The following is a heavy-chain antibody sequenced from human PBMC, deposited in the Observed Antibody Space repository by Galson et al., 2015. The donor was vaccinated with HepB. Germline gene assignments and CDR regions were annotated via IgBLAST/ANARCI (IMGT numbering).Heavy chain of an antibody. CDR3: ARYYGSGSYMGDY. Sequence: SLRLSCAASGFTVSSNYMSWVRQAPGKGLEWVSVNYSGGSTYYADSVKGRFTISRDNSKNTLYLQMNSLRAEDTAVYYCARYYGSGSYMGDYWGQGTLVTVSS. V-gene: IGHV3-66*02. D-gene: IGHD3-10*01. J-gene: IGHJ4*02. CDR2: NYSGGST. CDR1: GFTVSSNY.